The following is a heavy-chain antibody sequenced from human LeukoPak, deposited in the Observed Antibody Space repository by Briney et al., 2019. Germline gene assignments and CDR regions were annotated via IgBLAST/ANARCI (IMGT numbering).Heavy chain of an antibody. CDR3: AKALPEYYDSSGYYY. CDR1: GFTFSSYA. CDR2: ISGNGGST. D-gene: IGHD3-22*01. V-gene: IGHV3-23*01. Sequence: PGGSLRLSCAASGFTFSSYAMSWVRQAPGKGLEWVSAISGNGGSTYYADSVKGRFTISRDNSKNTLYLQMNSLRAEDTAVYYCAKALPEYYDSSGYYYWGQGTLVTVSS. J-gene: IGHJ4*02.